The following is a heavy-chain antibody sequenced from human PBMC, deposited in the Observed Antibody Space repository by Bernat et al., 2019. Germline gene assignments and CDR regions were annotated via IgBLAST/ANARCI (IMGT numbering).Heavy chain of an antibody. D-gene: IGHD6-13*01. CDR2: IGNAGDT. Sequence: EVQLVESGGGLVQPGGSLRLSCAASGFTFSNYDMHWVRQVAVKGLEWVSVIGNAGDTKYAGSVKGRFTISRENAKNSLYLQMNSLGAGDTAVYYCARGRALSSNWYGGNWFDPWGQGSLVTVSS. J-gene: IGHJ5*02. V-gene: IGHV3-13*01. CDR1: GFTFSNYD. CDR3: ARGRALSSNWYGGNWFDP.